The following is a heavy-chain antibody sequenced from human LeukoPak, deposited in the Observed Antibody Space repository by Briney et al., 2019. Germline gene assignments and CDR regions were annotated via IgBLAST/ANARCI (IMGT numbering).Heavy chain of an antibody. CDR3: ARDFDY. Sequence: GGSLRLSCAVSGLTFSSSWMDWVRQAPGKGLEWVANMKPDGSEQYYVESVKGRFTISRDNAKNSLYLQMNSLRAEDTAVYYCARDFDYWGQGTLVTVSS. J-gene: IGHJ4*02. V-gene: IGHV3-7*01. CDR2: MKPDGSEQ. CDR1: GLTFSSSW.